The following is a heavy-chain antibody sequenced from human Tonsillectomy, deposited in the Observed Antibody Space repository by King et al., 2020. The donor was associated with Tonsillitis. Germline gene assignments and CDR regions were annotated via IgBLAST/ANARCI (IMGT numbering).Heavy chain of an antibody. CDR2: IRSSSYTI. J-gene: IGHJ4*02. CDR1: GFTFSSYS. CDR3: ARERGGSGWPLFDY. V-gene: IGHV3-48*02. Sequence: VQLVESGGGLVQPGGSLRLSCAASGFTFSSYSMNWVRQAPGKGLEWVSYIRSSSYTIYYADSVKGRFTISRDNAKNSLYLQMNSLRDDDTAVYYGARERGGSGWPLFDYWGQGTLVTVSS. D-gene: IGHD6-19*01.